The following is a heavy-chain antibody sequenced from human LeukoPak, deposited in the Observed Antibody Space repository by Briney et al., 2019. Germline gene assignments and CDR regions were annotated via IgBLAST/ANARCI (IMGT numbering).Heavy chain of an antibody. CDR1: GGSFSNYY. D-gene: IGHD2-15*01. CDR3: ARSVEGYCSGGSCYYYYYYMDV. J-gene: IGHJ6*03. V-gene: IGHV4-59*01. CDR2: IYYSGST. Sequence: SETLSLTCTVSGGSFSNYYWSWIRQPPGKGLEWIGYIYYSGSTNYNPSLKSRVTISVDTSKNQFSLKLSSVTAADTAVYYCARSVEGYCSGGSCYYYYYYMDVWGKGTTVTVSS.